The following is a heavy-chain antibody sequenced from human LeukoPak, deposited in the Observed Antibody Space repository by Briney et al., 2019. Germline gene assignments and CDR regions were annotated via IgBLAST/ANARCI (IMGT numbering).Heavy chain of an antibody. CDR1: GFTFSSYS. V-gene: IGHV3-48*01. CDR3: SVETQNAFDI. Sequence: GGSLRLSCAASGFTFSSYSMNWVRQAPGKGLEWVSYISSSSSTIYYADSVKGRFTISRDDAKNSLYLQMSSLRAEDTAVYYCSVETQNAFDIWGQGTMVTVSS. CDR2: ISSSSSTI. J-gene: IGHJ3*02.